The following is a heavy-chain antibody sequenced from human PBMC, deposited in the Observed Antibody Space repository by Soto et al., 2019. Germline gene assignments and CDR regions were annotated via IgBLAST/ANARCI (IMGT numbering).Heavy chain of an antibody. CDR3: AKDHIVVVVAATEEPTFDY. D-gene: IGHD2-15*01. Sequence: GGSLRLSCAASGFTFSSYAMSWVRQAPGKGLEWVSAISGSGGSTYYADSVKGRFTISRDNSKNTLYLQMNSLRAEDTAVYYCAKDHIVVVVAATEEPTFDYWGQGTLVTVSS. J-gene: IGHJ4*02. CDR1: GFTFSSYA. V-gene: IGHV3-23*01. CDR2: ISGSGGST.